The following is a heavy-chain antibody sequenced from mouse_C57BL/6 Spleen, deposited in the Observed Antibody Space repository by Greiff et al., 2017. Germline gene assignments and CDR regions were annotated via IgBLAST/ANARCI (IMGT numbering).Heavy chain of an antibody. CDR3: TRSITTVVGYFDY. Sequence: VQLQQSGAELVRPGASVTLSCKASGYTFTDYEMHWVKQTPVHGLEWIGAIDPETGGTAYNQKFKGKAILTADKSSSTAYMELRSLTSEDSAVYYCTRSITTVVGYFDYWGQGTTLTVSS. D-gene: IGHD1-1*01. V-gene: IGHV1-15*01. J-gene: IGHJ2*01. CDR2: IDPETGGT. CDR1: GYTFTDYE.